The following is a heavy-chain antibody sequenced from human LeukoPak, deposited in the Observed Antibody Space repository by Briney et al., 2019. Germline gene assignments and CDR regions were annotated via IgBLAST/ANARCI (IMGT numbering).Heavy chain of an antibody. V-gene: IGHV5-51*01. CDR1: GYSFTSYW. D-gene: IGHD2-15*01. J-gene: IGHJ5*02. CDR3: ARQLCSGGSCYLNWFDP. CDR2: IYPGDSDT. Sequence: GESLKISCKGSGYSFTSYWIGWVRQTPGKGLEWMGIIYPGDSDTRYSPSFQGQVTISADKSISTAYPQWSSLKASDTAMYYCARQLCSGGSCYLNWFDPWGQGTLVTVSS.